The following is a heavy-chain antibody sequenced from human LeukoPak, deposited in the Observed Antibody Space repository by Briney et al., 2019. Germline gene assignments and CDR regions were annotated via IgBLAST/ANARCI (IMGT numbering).Heavy chain of an antibody. CDR1: GFTISSYS. Sequence: PGGSLRLSCAASGFTISSYSMNWVRQAPGKGLEWVSSIISSGTSIYYADSVKGRFTISRDNAKNSVYLQMNSLRAEDTAVYYCARDSYYYDSSGPQVWGQGTLVTVSS. CDR2: IISSGTSI. V-gene: IGHV3-21*01. D-gene: IGHD3-22*01. J-gene: IGHJ4*02. CDR3: ARDSYYYDSSGPQV.